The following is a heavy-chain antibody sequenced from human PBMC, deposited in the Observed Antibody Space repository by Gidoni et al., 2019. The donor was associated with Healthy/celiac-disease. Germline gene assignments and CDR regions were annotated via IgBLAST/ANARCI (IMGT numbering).Heavy chain of an antibody. CDR1: GGSISSGSYY. J-gene: IGHJ4*02. CDR2: IYTSGST. D-gene: IGHD1-26*01. Sequence: QVQLQESGPGLVKPSQTLSLTCTVSGGSISSGSYYWSWIRQPAGKGLEWIGRIYTSGSTNYNPSLKSRVTISVDTSKNQFSLKLSSVTAADTAVYYCARTTISGSFNFDYWGQGTLVTVSS. V-gene: IGHV4-61*02. CDR3: ARTTISGSFNFDY.